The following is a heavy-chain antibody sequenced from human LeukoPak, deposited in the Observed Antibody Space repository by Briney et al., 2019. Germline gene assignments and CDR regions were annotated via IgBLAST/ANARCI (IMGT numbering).Heavy chain of an antibody. CDR1: GGSISSYY. CDR2: IYYSGST. CDR3: ARWYSSSWYYFDY. J-gene: IGHJ4*02. D-gene: IGHD6-13*01. Sequence: PETLSLTCTVSGGSISSYYWSWIRQPPGKGLEWIGYIYYSGSTNYNPSLKSRVTISVDTSKNQFSLKLSSVTAADTAVYYCARWYSSSWYYFDYWGQGTLVTVSS. V-gene: IGHV4-59*01.